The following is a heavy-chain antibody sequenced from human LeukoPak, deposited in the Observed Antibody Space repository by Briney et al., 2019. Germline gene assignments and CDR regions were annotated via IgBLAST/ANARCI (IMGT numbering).Heavy chain of an antibody. J-gene: IGHJ4*02. Sequence: SGGSLRLSCAVSGFTFSSYGMHWVRQAPGKGLEWVAVIWDDASNKFYADSVKGRFTISRDNSKNTLYLQMDSLRAEDTAVYYCARDLSKLIEYWGQGTLVTVAS. D-gene: IGHD4-11*01. CDR3: ARDLSKLIEY. V-gene: IGHV3-33*01. CDR2: IWDDASNK. CDR1: GFTFSSYG.